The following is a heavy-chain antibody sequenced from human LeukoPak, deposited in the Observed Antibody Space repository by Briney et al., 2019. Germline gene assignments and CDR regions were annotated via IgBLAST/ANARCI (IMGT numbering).Heavy chain of an antibody. CDR2: IKSKAEGGTT. Sequence: GSLRLSCAASGFTFSNAWMSWVRQAPGKGLEWVGRIKSKAEGGTTDYAAHVKGRFTISRDDSKNTLYLQMNSLKTEDTAVYYCTTVDIVATIQGGFWYYGMDVWGQGTTVTVSS. CDR3: TTVDIVATIQGGFWYYGMDV. D-gene: IGHD5-12*01. CDR1: GFTFSNAW. V-gene: IGHV3-15*01. J-gene: IGHJ6*02.